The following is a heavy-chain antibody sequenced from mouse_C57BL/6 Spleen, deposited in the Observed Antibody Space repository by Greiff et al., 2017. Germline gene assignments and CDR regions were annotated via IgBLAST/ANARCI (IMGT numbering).Heavy chain of an antibody. CDR1: GFSFNTYA. CDR3: GRDYDYDAHWYFDV. Sequence: EVKLVESGGGLVQPKGSLKLSCAASGFSFNTYAMNWVRQAPGKGLEWVARIRSKSNNYATYYADSVKDRFTISRDDSESMLYLQMNNLKTEDTAMYYCGRDYDYDAHWYFDVWGTGTTVTVSS. V-gene: IGHV10-1*01. D-gene: IGHD2-4*01. CDR2: IRSKSNNYAT. J-gene: IGHJ1*03.